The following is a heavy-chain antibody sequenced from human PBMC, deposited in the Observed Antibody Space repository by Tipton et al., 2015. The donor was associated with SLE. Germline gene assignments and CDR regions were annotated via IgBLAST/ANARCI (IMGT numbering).Heavy chain of an antibody. CDR3: ARGGNYYDSSGYLDY. J-gene: IGHJ4*02. CDR2: IYHSGST. V-gene: IGHV4-38-2*02. CDR1: GYSISSGYY. Sequence: GLVKPSETLSLTCTVSGYSISSGYYWGWIRQPPGKGLEWIGSIYHSGSTYYNPSLKSRVTISVDTSKNQFSLKLSSVTAADTAVYYCARGGNYYDSSGYLDYWGQGTLVTVSS. D-gene: IGHD3-22*01.